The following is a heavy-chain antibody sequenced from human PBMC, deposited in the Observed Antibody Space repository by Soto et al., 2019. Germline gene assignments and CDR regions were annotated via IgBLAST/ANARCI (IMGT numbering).Heavy chain of an antibody. J-gene: IGHJ5*02. CDR1: GFSLSTSGRG. CDR3: AHRGYGDYPRDNWFDP. V-gene: IGHV2-5*01. CDR2: IYWNDDE. D-gene: IGHD4-17*01. Sequence: SGPTLVNPTQTLTLTCSFSGFSLSTSGRGVGWIRQPPGKALEWLALIYWNDDERYSPSLKNRLTITKDTSKNQVVLTMTNMDPVDTATYYCAHRGYGDYPRDNWFDPWGKGTLVTVSS.